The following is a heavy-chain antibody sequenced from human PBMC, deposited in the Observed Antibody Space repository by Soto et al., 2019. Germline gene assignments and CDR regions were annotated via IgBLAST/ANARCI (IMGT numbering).Heavy chain of an antibody. CDR1: GGSVSSGSYY. CDR3: ARDLYYYDSSGYLDY. V-gene: IGHV4-61*01. CDR2: IYYSGST. D-gene: IGHD3-22*01. J-gene: IGHJ4*02. Sequence: QVQLQESGPGLVKPSETLSLTCTVSGGSVSSGSYYWSWIRQPPGKGLEWIGYIYYSGSTNYNPSLKSRVTISVDTSKNQFSLKLSSVTAADTAVYYCARDLYYYDSSGYLDYWGQGTLVTVSS.